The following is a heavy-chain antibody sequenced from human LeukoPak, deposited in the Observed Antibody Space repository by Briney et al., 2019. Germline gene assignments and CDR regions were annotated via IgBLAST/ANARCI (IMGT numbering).Heavy chain of an antibody. CDR2: IYYSGST. CDR3: ARGKGDAAGTAFDI. CDR1: GGSISTYH. Sequence: SETLSLTCTVSGGSISTYHWSWIRQTPGQGLEWIGYIYYSGSTTYNPSLKSRVTITLDTSKNQFTLKLTAETAADTAVYYGARGKGDAAGTAFDIWGQGTMVTVSS. J-gene: IGHJ3*02. D-gene: IGHD2-15*01. V-gene: IGHV4-59*01.